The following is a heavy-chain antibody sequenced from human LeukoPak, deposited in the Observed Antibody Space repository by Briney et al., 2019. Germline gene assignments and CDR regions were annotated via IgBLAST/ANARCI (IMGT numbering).Heavy chain of an antibody. Sequence: GGSLRLSCAASGFTFSSSVMGWVRQAPGKGLGWVSAIGGSGGSTYYADSVTGRFTISRDNSKNTLYLQMNSLRAEDTALYYCAKLPTGYPNWFDPWGQGTLVTVSS. CDR3: AKLPTGYPNWFDP. J-gene: IGHJ5*02. V-gene: IGHV3-23*01. CDR1: GFTFSSSV. D-gene: IGHD3-9*01. CDR2: IGGSGGST.